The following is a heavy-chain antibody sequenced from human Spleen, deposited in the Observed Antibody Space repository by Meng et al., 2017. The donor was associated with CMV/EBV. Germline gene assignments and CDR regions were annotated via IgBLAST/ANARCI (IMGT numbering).Heavy chain of an antibody. V-gene: IGHV3-11*05. D-gene: IGHD6-13*01. Sequence: QVQLVESGGGLVKPGGSPRLSCAASGFTFSDYYMSWIRQAPGKGLEWVSYISSSSSYTNYADSVKGRFTISRDNAKNSLYLQMNSLRAEDTAVYYCARDRHDSSSWYGPTDYWGQGTMVTVSA. J-gene: IGHJ4*02. CDR2: ISSSSSYT. CDR1: GFTFSDYY. CDR3: ARDRHDSSSWYGPTDY.